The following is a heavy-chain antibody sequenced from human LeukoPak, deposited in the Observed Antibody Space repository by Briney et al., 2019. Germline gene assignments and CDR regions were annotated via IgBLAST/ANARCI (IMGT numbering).Heavy chain of an antibody. V-gene: IGHV3-53*01. Sequence: PGGSLRLSCAASGFIASSNYMSWDRQGPGKGLEWVALIYNDGTTYYTDSVKGRFTISRDTSKNTLFLQMNSLRVEDSAMYYCVKRLTLGELSIKGAFALWGRGTMVTVAA. CDR1: GFIASSNY. CDR3: VKRLTLGELSIKGAFAL. J-gene: IGHJ3*01. CDR2: IYNDGTT. D-gene: IGHD3-16*02.